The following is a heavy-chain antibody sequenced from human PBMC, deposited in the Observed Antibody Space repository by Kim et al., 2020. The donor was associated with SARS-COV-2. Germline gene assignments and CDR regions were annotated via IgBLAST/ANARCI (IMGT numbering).Heavy chain of an antibody. CDR3: ARDTVSIVVVPAAMVLGNGVDP. CDR1: GGSISSSSYY. CDR2: IYYSGST. Sequence: SETLSLTCTVSGGSISSSSYYWGWIRQPPGKGLEWIGSIYYSGSTYYNPSLKSRVTISVDPSKNQFSLKLSSVTAADTAFYYCARDTVSIVVVPAAMVLGNGVDPWGQGTLVTVSS. J-gene: IGHJ5*02. D-gene: IGHD2-2*01. V-gene: IGHV4-39*02.